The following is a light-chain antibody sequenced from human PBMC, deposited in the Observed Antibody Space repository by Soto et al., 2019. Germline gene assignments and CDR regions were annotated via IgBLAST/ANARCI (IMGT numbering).Light chain of an antibody. CDR1: QSLSSSY. CDR3: QQYDGSPTWT. J-gene: IGKJ1*01. V-gene: IGKV3-20*01. Sequence: EIVLTQSPGTLSLSPGQRATLSCRASQSLSSSYLAWYQQKPGQAPRLLIYGASSRATGIPDRFSGSGSGTDFTLTISRLETEDFAVYYCQQYDGSPTWTFGQGTKVEIK. CDR2: GAS.